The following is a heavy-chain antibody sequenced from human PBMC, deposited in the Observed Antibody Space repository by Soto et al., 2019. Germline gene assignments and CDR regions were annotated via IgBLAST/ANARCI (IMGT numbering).Heavy chain of an antibody. V-gene: IGHV3-30*18. CDR1: GFTFSSYG. J-gene: IGHJ6*02. D-gene: IGHD3-10*01. CDR2: ISYDGSNK. CDR3: AKDQEPYWFGEHNGYYGMDV. Sequence: GGSLRLSCAASGFTFSSYGMHWVRQAPGKGLEWVAVISYDGSNKYYADSVKGRFTISRDNTKNTLYLQMNSLRAEETAVYYCAKDQEPYWFGEHNGYYGMDVWGQGTTVTVSS.